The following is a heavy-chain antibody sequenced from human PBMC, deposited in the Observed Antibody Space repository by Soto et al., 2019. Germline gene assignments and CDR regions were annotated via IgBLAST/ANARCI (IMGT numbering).Heavy chain of an antibody. CDR2: IKSKTEGGTT. CDR3: TLSRPYYFSGMDV. CDR1: GLTVNNAW. Sequence: EVQVVESGGGLVKPGGSLRLSCAASGLTVNNAWMNWVRQAPGKGLEWVGRIKSKTEGGTTDYAAHVKGRFTISRDDSKKTVFLQMNSLKTEDTGVYFCTLSRPYYFSGMDVWGQGTTVTV. V-gene: IGHV3-15*07. J-gene: IGHJ6*02. D-gene: IGHD6-6*01.